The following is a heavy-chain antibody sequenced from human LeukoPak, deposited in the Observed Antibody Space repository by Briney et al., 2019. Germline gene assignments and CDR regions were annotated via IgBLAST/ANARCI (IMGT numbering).Heavy chain of an antibody. V-gene: IGHV3-23*01. J-gene: IGHJ4*02. CDR3: AKHSITMIRGVIDY. D-gene: IGHD3-10*01. CDR2: ISGSGGNT. Sequence: PGGSLRLSCAVSGFTFSTYAMSWVRQAPGKGLEWVSAISGSGGNTYYADAVKGRFTISRDNSKNTLYLQMNSLRAEDTAVYYCAKHSITMIRGVIDYWGQGTLVTVSS. CDR1: GFTFSTYA.